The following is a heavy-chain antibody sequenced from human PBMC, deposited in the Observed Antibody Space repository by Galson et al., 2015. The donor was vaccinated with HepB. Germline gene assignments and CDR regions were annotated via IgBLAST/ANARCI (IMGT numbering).Heavy chain of an antibody. D-gene: IGHD3-22*01. CDR2: INTNTGNP. CDR1: GYTFTSYA. Sequence: SVKVSCKASGYTFTSYAMNWVRQAPGQGLEWMGWINTNTGNPTYAQGFTGRFVFSLDTSVSTAYLQISSLKAEDTAVYYCASAGFGYDSSGPDTGAFDIWGQGTMVTVSS. V-gene: IGHV7-4-1*02. CDR3: ASAGFGYDSSGPDTGAFDI. J-gene: IGHJ3*02.